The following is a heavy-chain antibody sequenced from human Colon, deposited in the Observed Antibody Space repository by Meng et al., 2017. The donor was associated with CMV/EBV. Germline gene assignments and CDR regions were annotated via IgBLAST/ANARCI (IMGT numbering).Heavy chain of an antibody. CDR1: GYTFTTFY. CDR2: MRPSSGRT. Sequence: SCKASGYTFTTFYIQGVRQAPGQGPEWIGTMRPSSGRTTYSRTFQGRVTMTSDTSTGTVYMELRSLKSEDTAVYYCAREAPESYYFAYSGHGTLVTVSS. J-gene: IGHJ4*01. CDR3: AREAPESYYFAY. V-gene: IGHV1-46*01.